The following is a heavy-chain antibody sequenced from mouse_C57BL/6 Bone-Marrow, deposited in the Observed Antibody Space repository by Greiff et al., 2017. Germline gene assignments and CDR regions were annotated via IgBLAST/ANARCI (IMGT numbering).Heavy chain of an antibody. Sequence: EVQRVESGGGLVKPGGSLKLSCAASGFTFSSYAMSWVRQTPEKRLEWVATISDGGSYTYYPDNVKGRFTISRDNAKNNLYLQMSHLKSEDTAMYYCARVDYYYGSSYWGQGTTLTVSS. V-gene: IGHV5-4*01. CDR2: ISDGGSYT. CDR3: ARVDYYYGSSY. D-gene: IGHD1-1*01. CDR1: GFTFSSYA. J-gene: IGHJ2*01.